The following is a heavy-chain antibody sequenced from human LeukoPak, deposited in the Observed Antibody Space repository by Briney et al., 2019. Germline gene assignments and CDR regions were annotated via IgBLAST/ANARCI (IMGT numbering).Heavy chain of an antibody. Sequence: GGSLRLSCAASGFTFSAYGMHWVRQAPGKGLEWVAVISYDGSNKYYVDSVKGRFTISRDNSKNTLYLQMNSLRAEDTAVYYCARPFGELLFYGMDVWGQGTTATVSS. D-gene: IGHD3-10*01. CDR1: GFTFSAYG. CDR2: ISYDGSNK. V-gene: IGHV3-30*03. CDR3: ARPFGELLFYGMDV. J-gene: IGHJ6*02.